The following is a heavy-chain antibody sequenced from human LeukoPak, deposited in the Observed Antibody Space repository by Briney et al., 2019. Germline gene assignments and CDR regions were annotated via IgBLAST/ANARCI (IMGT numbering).Heavy chain of an antibody. CDR1: GGSISSSSFY. Sequence: SETLSLTCTVSGGSISSSSFYWDWIRQPPGKGLEWIGTIFYSGSTYYNPSLKSRIAISVDTSKDQFSLKLSSVTAADTAVYYCARHSRSGYSDYESAFDIWGQGTMVIVSS. CDR2: IFYSGST. V-gene: IGHV4-39*01. CDR3: ARHSRSGYSDYESAFDI. D-gene: IGHD5-12*01. J-gene: IGHJ3*02.